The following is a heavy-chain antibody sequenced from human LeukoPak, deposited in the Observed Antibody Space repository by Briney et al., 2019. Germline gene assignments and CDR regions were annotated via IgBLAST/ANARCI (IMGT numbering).Heavy chain of an antibody. CDR3: ARGGIVGATGEGREQFDLDY. D-gene: IGHD1-26*01. J-gene: IGHJ4*02. Sequence: SETLSLTCAVYGGSFSGYYWSWIRQPPGNGLEWIGEINHSGSTNYNPSLKSRVTISVDTSKNQFSLKLSSVTAADTAVYYCARGGIVGATGEGREQFDLDYWGQGTLVTVSS. CDR1: GGSFSGYY. V-gene: IGHV4-34*01. CDR2: INHSGST.